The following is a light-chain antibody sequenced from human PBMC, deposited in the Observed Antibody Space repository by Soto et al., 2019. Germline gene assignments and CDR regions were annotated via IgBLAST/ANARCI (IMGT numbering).Light chain of an antibody. CDR1: QSVSNK. CDR3: QQYYSAPYS. J-gene: IGKJ2*03. CDR2: WAA. V-gene: IGKV4-1*01. Sequence: EIVLTQSPATLSVSPGDRVTLSCRASQSVSNKLAWYQQKPGQPPKLLIYWAATRESGVPDRFSGSGSGTDFTLTISSLQAEDVAVYYCQQYYSAPYSFGQGTKLEIK.